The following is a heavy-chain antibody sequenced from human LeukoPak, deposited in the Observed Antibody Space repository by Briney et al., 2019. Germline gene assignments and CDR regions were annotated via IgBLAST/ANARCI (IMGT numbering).Heavy chain of an antibody. CDR1: GFTVSSNY. V-gene: IGHV3-66*01. CDR3: ARAAYSNYAFDY. J-gene: IGHJ4*02. CDR2: IYSGGST. D-gene: IGHD4-11*01. Sequence: GGSLRLSCAASGFTVSSNYMSWVRQAPGKGLEWVSVIYSGGSTYYADSVKGRFTISRDNSKNTLYLQMNSLRAEDTAVYYCARAAYSNYAFDYWGQGTLVTVSS.